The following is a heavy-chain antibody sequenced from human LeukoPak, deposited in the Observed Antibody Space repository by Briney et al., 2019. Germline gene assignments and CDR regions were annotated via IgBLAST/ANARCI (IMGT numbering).Heavy chain of an antibody. CDR3: ARHNSGSYYPVAY. CDR1: GGSISSYY. V-gene: IGHV4-59*05. J-gene: IGHJ4*02. CDR2: IYYSGST. D-gene: IGHD1-26*01. Sequence: SETLSLTCTVSGGSISSYYWSWIRQPPGKGLEWIGSIYYSGSTYYNPSLKSRVTISGDTSKNQFSLKLSSVTAADTAVYYCARHNSGSYYPVAYWGQGTLVTVSS.